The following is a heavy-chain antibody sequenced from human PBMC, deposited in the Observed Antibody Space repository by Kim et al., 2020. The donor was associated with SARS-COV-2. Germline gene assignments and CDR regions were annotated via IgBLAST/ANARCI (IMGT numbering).Heavy chain of an antibody. V-gene: IGHV3-33*01. CDR3: ATSSRNIIPAD. D-gene: IGHD6-13*01. J-gene: IGHJ4*02. CDR1: GITFKNYG. CDR2: IWYDGSNK. Sequence: GGSLRLSCLASGITFKNYGMHWVRQAPGKGLEWVAIIWYDGSNKYYADSVKGRFTISKDNSKNTLYLQINSLRAEDTAVYYCATSSRNIIPADWGQGTLVIVSS.